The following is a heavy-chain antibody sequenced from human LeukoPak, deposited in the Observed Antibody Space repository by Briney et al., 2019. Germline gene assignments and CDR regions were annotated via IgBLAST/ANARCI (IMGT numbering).Heavy chain of an antibody. CDR1: GFTFSNYW. CDR3: ARRAGGYSHPYDY. V-gene: IGHV3-53*01. CDR2: IYSGGTT. J-gene: IGHJ4*02. Sequence: GGSLRLSCAASGFTFSNYWMDWIRHAPGKGLEWVSLIYSGGTTYYADSVKGRFTISRDNSKNTLYLQMNSLRAEDTAVYYCARRAGGYSHPYDYWGQGILVTVSS. D-gene: IGHD4-23*01.